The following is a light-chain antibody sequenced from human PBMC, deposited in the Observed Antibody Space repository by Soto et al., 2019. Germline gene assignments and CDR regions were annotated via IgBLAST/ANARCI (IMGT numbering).Light chain of an antibody. CDR2: EVS. Sequence: QSVLTQPASVSGSPGQSITISCTGTSSDVGSYNLVSWYQQHPGKAPKLMIYEVSKRPSGVSNRFSGSKSGNTASLTISGLQAEDDADYYCTSYTGRSTFVHVFRTVTKVTDL. CDR1: SSDVGSYNL. V-gene: IGLV2-23*02. CDR3: TSYTGRSTFVHV. J-gene: IGLJ1*01.